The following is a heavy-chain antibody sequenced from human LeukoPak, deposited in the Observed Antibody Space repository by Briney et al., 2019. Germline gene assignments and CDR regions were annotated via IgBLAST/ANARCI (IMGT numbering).Heavy chain of an antibody. J-gene: IGHJ4*02. CDR3: AKQISSGYYYFDY. CDR2: ISYDGSNK. CDR1: GFTFSSYG. D-gene: IGHD3-22*01. V-gene: IGHV3-30*18. Sequence: PGRSLRLSCAASGFTFSSYGMHWVRQAPGKGLEWVAVISYDGSNKYYADSVQGRFTISRDNSKNTLYLQMNSLRAEDTAVYYCAKQISSGYYYFDYWGQGTLVSVSS.